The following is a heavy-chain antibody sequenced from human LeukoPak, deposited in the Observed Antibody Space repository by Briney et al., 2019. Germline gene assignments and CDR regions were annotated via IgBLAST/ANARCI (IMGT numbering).Heavy chain of an antibody. CDR2: ISDSGGNT. Sequence: PGGSLRLSCAASGFTFSSYAMSWVRQAPGQGLEWVSAISDSGGNTYYADSVKGRFTIARDNSKNTLSLQINRLVAEDTAVYSCARDQGWQQFDYWGQGTLVTVSS. J-gene: IGHJ4*02. CDR1: GFTFSSYA. D-gene: IGHD4-23*01. CDR3: ARDQGWQQFDY. V-gene: IGHV3-23*01.